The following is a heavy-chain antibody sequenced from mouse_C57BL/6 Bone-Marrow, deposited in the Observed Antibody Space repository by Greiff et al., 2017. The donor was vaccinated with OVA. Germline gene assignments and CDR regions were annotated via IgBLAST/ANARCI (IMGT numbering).Heavy chain of an antibody. CDR1: GFTFSDYA. CDR2: ISNLAYSI. J-gene: IGHJ4*01. Sequence: EVKLVESGGGLVQPGGSLKLSCAASGFTFSDYAMAWVRQAPRKGPEWVAFISNLAYSIYYSDTVTGRFTISREDAKNTLYLEMSSLRSEDTAMYYCARHDYGNAMDYWGQGTSVTVSS. V-gene: IGHV5-15*04. CDR3: ARHDYGNAMDY. D-gene: IGHD2-1*01.